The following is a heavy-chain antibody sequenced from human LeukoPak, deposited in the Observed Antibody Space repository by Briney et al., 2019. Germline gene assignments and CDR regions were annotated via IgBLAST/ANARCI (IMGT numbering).Heavy chain of an antibody. J-gene: IGHJ3*02. Sequence: SETLPLTCTVSGGSISSYYYTWIRQPPGKGLEWIGYIYYSGSTNYNPSLKSRVTISVDTSKNQFSLKLSSVTAADTAVYYCATYSSGWPDAFDIWGQGTMVTVSS. CDR1: GGSISSYY. D-gene: IGHD6-19*01. CDR2: IYYSGST. CDR3: ATYSSGWPDAFDI. V-gene: IGHV4-59*01.